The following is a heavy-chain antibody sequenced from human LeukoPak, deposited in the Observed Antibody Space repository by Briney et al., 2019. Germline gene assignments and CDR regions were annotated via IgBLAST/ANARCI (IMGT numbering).Heavy chain of an antibody. Sequence: PPQTLSLTCTVSGGSISSGDYYWSWIRQPPGKGLEWIAYMYYSGSTYYNPSLKSRVTMSADTSKNQLSLKLSSVTAADTAVYYCARPYYYDSRIDPWGQGILVTVSS. J-gene: IGHJ5*02. V-gene: IGHV4-30-4*01. CDR3: ARPYYYDSRIDP. CDR1: GGSISSGDYY. D-gene: IGHD3-22*01. CDR2: MYYSGST.